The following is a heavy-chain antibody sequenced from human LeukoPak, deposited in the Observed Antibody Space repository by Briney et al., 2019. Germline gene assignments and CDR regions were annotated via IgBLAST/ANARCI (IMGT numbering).Heavy chain of an antibody. CDR3: APPPIAATGN. V-gene: IGHV3-7*01. Sequence: GGSLRLFCTASGLIFNDFWMSWVRQAPGEGLEWVANIRQDGGAKNYVDSVKGRFTISRDNAKKSLYLQMNSLRAEDTAVYYCAPPPIAATGNWGQGTLVTVSS. D-gene: IGHD6-13*01. J-gene: IGHJ4*02. CDR1: GLIFNDFW. CDR2: IRQDGGAK.